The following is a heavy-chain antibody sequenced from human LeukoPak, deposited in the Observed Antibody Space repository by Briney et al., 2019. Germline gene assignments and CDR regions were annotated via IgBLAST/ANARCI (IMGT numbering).Heavy chain of an antibody. CDR3: ARGGYCSSTSCYRYWFDP. V-gene: IGHV4-34*01. CDR1: GGSFSGYY. D-gene: IGHD2-2*01. J-gene: IGHJ5*02. CDR2: INHSGST. Sequence: SETLSLTCAVYGGSFSGYYWSWIRQPPGKGLEWIGEINHSGSTNYNPSLKSRVTISVDTSKNQFSLKLCSVTAADTAVYYCARGGYCSSTSCYRYWFDPWGQGTLVTVSS.